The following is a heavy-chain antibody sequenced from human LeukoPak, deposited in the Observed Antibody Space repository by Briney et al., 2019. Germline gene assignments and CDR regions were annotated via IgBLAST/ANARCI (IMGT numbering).Heavy chain of an antibody. D-gene: IGHD4-17*01. CDR2: IYSGGST. Sequence: GSLRLSCAASGFTLSSNYMSWVRQAPGKGLEWVSIIYSGGSTYYADSVKGRFTISRDDSKNTLYLQMHSLRDEDTAVYYCARHLSGDDIWGQGTMVTVSS. CDR3: ARHLSGDDI. J-gene: IGHJ3*02. CDR1: GFTLSSNY. V-gene: IGHV3-53*01.